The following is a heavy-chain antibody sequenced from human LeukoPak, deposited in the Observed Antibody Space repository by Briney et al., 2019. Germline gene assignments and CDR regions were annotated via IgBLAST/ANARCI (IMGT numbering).Heavy chain of an antibody. CDR2: ISGSGGST. V-gene: IGHV3-23*01. D-gene: IGHD3-22*01. CDR3: ARVRDSSGYLDY. CDR1: GFTFSSYA. Sequence: PGGSLRLSCAASGFTFSSYAMSWVRQAPGKGLEWVSAISGSGGSTYYADSVKGRFTTSRDNSKNTLYLQMNSLRAEDTAVYYCARVRDSSGYLDYWGQGTLVTVSS. J-gene: IGHJ4*02.